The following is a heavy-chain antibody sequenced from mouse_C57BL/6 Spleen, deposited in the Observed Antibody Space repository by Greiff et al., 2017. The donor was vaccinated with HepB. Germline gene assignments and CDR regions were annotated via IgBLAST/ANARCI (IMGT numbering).Heavy chain of an antibody. CDR3: ARSLYSNYGFAY. J-gene: IGHJ3*01. D-gene: IGHD2-5*01. CDR1: GYAFSSSW. Sequence: QVQLKESGPELVKPGASVKISCKASGYAFSSSWMNWVKQRPGKGLEWIGRIYPGDGDTNYNGKFKGKATLTADKSSSTAYMQLSSLTSEDSAVYFCARSLYSNYGFAYWGQGTLVTVSA. CDR2: IYPGDGDT. V-gene: IGHV1-82*01.